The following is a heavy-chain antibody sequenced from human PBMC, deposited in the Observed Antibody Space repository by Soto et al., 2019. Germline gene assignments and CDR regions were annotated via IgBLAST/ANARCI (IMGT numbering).Heavy chain of an antibody. CDR3: ARRDGYNFDY. CDR2: INSNGGST. V-gene: IGHV3-64*01. CDR1: GFTFSSYA. J-gene: IGHJ4*02. D-gene: IGHD5-12*01. Sequence: EVQLVESGGGLVQPGGSLRLSCAASGFTFSSYAMHWVRQAPGKGLEYVSAINSNGGSTYYASSVKGRFTISRDNSKNTLYLQMGSLRAEDMAVYYCARRDGYNFDYWGQGTLVTVSS.